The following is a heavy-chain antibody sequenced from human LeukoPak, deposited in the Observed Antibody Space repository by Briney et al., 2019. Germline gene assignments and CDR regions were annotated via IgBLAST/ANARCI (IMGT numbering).Heavy chain of an antibody. Sequence: GASVKVSCKASGGTFSSYAISWVRQAPGQGLEWMGGIIPIFGTANYAQKFQGRVTITADKSTSTAYMELSSLRSEDTAVYYCARVSWPPGSSWYYFDYWGQGTLVTVTS. CDR3: ARVSWPPGSSWYYFDY. J-gene: IGHJ4*02. D-gene: IGHD3-10*01. V-gene: IGHV1-69*06. CDR2: IIPIFGTA. CDR1: GGTFSSYA.